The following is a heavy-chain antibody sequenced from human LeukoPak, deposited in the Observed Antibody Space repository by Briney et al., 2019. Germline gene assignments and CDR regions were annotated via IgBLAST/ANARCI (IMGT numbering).Heavy chain of an antibody. CDR3: AKDSGTGYSSGWYESDSYYYYMDV. CDR2: ISGSGGST. D-gene: IGHD6-19*01. J-gene: IGHJ6*03. Sequence: PPGGTLRLSCAASGFTFSSYGMSWVRQAPGEGLEWVSAISGSGGSTYYADSVKGRFTISRDNSKNTLYLQMNSLRAEDTAVYYCAKDSGTGYSSGWYESDSYYYYMDVWGKGTTVTVSS. V-gene: IGHV3-23*01. CDR1: GFTFSSYG.